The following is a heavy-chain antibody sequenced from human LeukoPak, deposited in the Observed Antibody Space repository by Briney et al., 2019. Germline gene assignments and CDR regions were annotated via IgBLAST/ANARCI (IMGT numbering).Heavy chain of an antibody. Sequence: GGSLRLSCAASGFTFSSYSIDWVRQAQGKGLEWLSYISSSNSTIYYADSVKGRFTISRDNAKNSVYLQMNGLRAEDTAVYYCARVWSSGYTKDYWGQGTLVTVSS. V-gene: IGHV3-48*04. J-gene: IGHJ4*02. D-gene: IGHD3-22*01. CDR2: ISSSNSTI. CDR3: ARVWSSGYTKDY. CDR1: GFTFSSYS.